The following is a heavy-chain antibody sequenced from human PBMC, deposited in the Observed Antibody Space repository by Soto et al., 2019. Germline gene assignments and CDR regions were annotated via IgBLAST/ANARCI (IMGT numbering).Heavy chain of an antibody. CDR3: VKDPDFWSGYYIAYYYGMDV. V-gene: IGHV3-64D*06. CDR1: GFTFSSYA. D-gene: IGHD3-3*01. Sequence: GGSLRLSCSASGFTFSSYAMHWVRQAPGKGLEYVSAISSNGGSTYYADSVKGRFTISRDNSKNTLYLQMSSLRAEDTAVHYCVKDPDFWSGYYIAYYYGMDVWGQGSVVTVSS. CDR2: ISSNGGST. J-gene: IGHJ6*02.